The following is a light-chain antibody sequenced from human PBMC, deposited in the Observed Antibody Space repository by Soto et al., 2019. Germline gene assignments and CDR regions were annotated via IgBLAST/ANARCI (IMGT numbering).Light chain of an antibody. Sequence: QSALTQPASVSGSPGQSITISCTGTSSDVGGYKYVSWYQQHPGKAPKLMIYVVSNRPSGVSNRFSGSKSGNMASLTISGLQAEDEDDYYCSSYTSSSPCVFGTGTKLTVL. CDR2: VVS. J-gene: IGLJ1*01. CDR1: SSDVGGYKY. CDR3: SSYTSSSPCV. V-gene: IGLV2-14*01.